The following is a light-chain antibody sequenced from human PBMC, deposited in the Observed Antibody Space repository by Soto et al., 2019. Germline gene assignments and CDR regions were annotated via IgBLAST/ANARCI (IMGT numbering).Light chain of an antibody. Sequence: QSVLTQPPSVSGSPGQSVTISCTGTSSDVGGYNYVSWYQQHPGKAPKVMIYEVSNRPSGVPDRFSGSKSGNTASLTISGLQAEDEADYYCSSYTSTINYVFGTGTKLTVL. CDR3: SSYTSTINYV. V-gene: IGLV2-18*02. CDR1: SSDVGGYNY. CDR2: EVS. J-gene: IGLJ1*01.